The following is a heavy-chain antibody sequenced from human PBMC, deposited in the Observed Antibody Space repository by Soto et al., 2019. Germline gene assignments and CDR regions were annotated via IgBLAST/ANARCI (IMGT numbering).Heavy chain of an antibody. J-gene: IGHJ4*02. CDR2: INPNSGGT. V-gene: IGHV1-2*02. CDR3: ARVVRGVWQTFDY. Sequence: GASVKVSCKASGYTFTGYYMHWVRQAPGQGLEWMGWINPNSGGTNYAQKFQGRVTMTRDTSISTAYMALSRLRSDDTAVHSGARVVRGVWQTFDYWGQGTLVTVSS. D-gene: IGHD6-13*01. CDR1: GYTFTGYY.